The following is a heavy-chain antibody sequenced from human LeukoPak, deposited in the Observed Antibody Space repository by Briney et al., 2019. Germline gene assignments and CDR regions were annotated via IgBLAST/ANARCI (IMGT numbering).Heavy chain of an antibody. Sequence: PSQTLSLTCTVSGGSISSGSYYWSWIRQPAGKGLEWIGRIYTSGSTNYNPSLKSRVTISVDTSKNQSSLKLSSVTAADTAVYYCARDGSRGSFYFDYWGQGTLVTVSS. D-gene: IGHD3-10*01. J-gene: IGHJ4*02. CDR2: IYTSGST. CDR1: GGSISSGSYY. V-gene: IGHV4-61*02. CDR3: ARDGSRGSFYFDY.